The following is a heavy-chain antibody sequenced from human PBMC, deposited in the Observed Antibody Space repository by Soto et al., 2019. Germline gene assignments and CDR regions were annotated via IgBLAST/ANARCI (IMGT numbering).Heavy chain of an antibody. CDR2: IIPIFGTA. V-gene: IGHV1-69*12. CDR3: ARVGYGGNPYYYYYYGMDV. J-gene: IGHJ6*02. Sequence: QVQLVQSGAAVKKPGSSVKVSCKASGGTFSSYAISWVRQAPGQGLEWMGGIIPIFGTANYAQKFQGRVTITADESTSTAYMELSSLRSEDTAVYYCARVGYGGNPYYYYYYGMDVWGQGTTVTVSS. D-gene: IGHD2-15*01. CDR1: GGTFSSYA.